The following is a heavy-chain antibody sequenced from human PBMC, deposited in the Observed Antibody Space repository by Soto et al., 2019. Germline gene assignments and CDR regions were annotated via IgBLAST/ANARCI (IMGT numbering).Heavy chain of an antibody. J-gene: IGHJ4*02. CDR1: GESISSYC. Sequence: SAALSRTGAGCGESISSYCWSWIQQPPGKGLEWIGNIHYNGNTKYSPSLKSRVTMSVDTSKNHFSLKLISVTTADTAVYFCAREGNLGRWIQPLASWGQGTLVTVSS. D-gene: IGHD2-2*03. V-gene: IGHV4-59*01. CDR2: IHYNGNT. CDR3: AREGNLGRWIQPLAS.